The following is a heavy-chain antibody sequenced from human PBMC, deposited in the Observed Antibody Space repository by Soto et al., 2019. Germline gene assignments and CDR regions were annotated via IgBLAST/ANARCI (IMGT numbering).Heavy chain of an antibody. D-gene: IGHD3-3*01. CDR1: GYTFTSYD. Sequence: ASVKVSCKASGYTFTSYDINWVRQATGQGLEWMGWMNPNSGNTGYAQKFQGRVTMTRNTSISTAYMELSSLRSEDTAVYYCARGSTYYDFWSGYYSSYATDVWGPVPTVTLSS. CDR3: ARGSTYYDFWSGYYSSYATDV. CDR2: MNPNSGNT. V-gene: IGHV1-8*01. J-gene: IGHJ6*02.